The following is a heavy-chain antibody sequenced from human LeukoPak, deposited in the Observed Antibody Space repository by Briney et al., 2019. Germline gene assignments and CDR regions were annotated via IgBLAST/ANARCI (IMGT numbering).Heavy chain of an antibody. CDR2: ISYDGSNK. J-gene: IGHJ4*02. Sequence: PGGSLRLSCAASGFTVSTYGMHWVRQAPGKGLEWLAVISYDGSNKYYADSVKGRFTISRDNSKNTLYLQMYSLRDEDTAVYFCAKSGTRSTWSPRVKTYFDYWGQGTLVTVSS. D-gene: IGHD6-13*01. CDR1: GFTVSTYG. V-gene: IGHV3-30*18. CDR3: AKSGTRSTWSPRVKTYFDY.